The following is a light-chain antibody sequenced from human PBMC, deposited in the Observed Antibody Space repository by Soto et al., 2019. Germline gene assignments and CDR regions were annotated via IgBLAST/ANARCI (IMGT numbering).Light chain of an antibody. CDR1: QTIRSNY. V-gene: IGKV3-20*01. Sequence: ETVLTQSPGTLSLSPGERATLSCRASQTIRSNYLAWYRQTPGQAPRLLLYGASNRATGIADRFSGSGSGTDVTLIISRLEPEDFALYYCQQYGSSPWTFGQGTKVEIK. CDR2: GAS. J-gene: IGKJ1*01. CDR3: QQYGSSPWT.